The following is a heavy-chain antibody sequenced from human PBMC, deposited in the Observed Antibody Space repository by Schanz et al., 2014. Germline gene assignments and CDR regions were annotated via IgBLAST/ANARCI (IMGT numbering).Heavy chain of an antibody. Sequence: VQLVESGGGLIQPGGSLRLSCAVSGFTVNTNYMSWVRQAPGKGLEWISSMYINSGSTQYADSVKGRFIISRDNAKNSLYLEMTSLRGEDTAVYYCARENLNWEAFDIWGQGTTVTVSS. V-gene: IGHV3-53*01. CDR1: GFTVNTNY. CDR2: MYINSGST. J-gene: IGHJ3*02. CDR3: ARENLNWEAFDI. D-gene: IGHD7-27*01.